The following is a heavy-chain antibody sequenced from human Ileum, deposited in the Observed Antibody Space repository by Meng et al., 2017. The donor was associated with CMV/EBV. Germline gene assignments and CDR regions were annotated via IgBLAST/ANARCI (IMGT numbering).Heavy chain of an antibody. V-gene: IGHV4-4*07. CDR2: VSPGGI. D-gene: IGHD3-10*01. Sequence: QVRLEESGPGLVTPSETLSLTCSGSGVSISNYYWTWIRQPAGKGLEFIGRVSPGGIEYNPSLMSRVTMSLDTSRNQLSLNLNSVTAADTAVYYCARAAARGVPVDYWGQGILVTVSS. J-gene: IGHJ4*02. CDR1: GVSISNYY. CDR3: ARAAARGVPVDY.